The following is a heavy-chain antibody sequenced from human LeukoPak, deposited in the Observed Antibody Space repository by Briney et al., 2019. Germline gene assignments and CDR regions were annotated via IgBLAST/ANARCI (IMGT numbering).Heavy chain of an antibody. J-gene: IGHJ4*02. D-gene: IGHD1-26*01. CDR1: GGSFSGYY. V-gene: IGHV4-30-4*01. CDR2: IYYSGST. CDR3: ARVLAEGAMDLYYFDY. Sequence: SETLSLTCAAYGGSFSGYYWSWIRQPPGKGLEWIGYIYYSGSTYYNPSLKSRVTISVDTSKNQFSLKLSSVTAADTAVYYCARVLAEGAMDLYYFDYWGQGTLVTVSS.